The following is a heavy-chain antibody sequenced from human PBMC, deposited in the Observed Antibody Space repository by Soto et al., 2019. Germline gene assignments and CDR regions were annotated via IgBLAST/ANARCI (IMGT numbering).Heavy chain of an antibody. J-gene: IGHJ3*01. CDR2: LSAYNGDT. CDR1: GYTFINYG. V-gene: IGHV1-18*01. CDR3: ARWSAIVGRAEALDV. Sequence: QVQLVQSGAEVKKPGASVRVACKTSGYTFINYGITWVRQAPGQGREWMGWLSAYNGDTSSSEKLQNRFTMTTDTSTNTMYMDLGSMTSDDTAVDYCARWSAIVGRAEALDVWGQGTMVIVSS. D-gene: IGHD1-26*01.